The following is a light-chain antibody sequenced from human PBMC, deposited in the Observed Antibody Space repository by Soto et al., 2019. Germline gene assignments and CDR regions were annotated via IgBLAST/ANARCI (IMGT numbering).Light chain of an antibody. J-gene: IGLJ1*01. CDR1: SSDVGGYNY. CDR2: DVS. Sequence: QSALTQPASVSGSPGQSITISCTGTSSDVGGYNYVSWYQQHPGKVPKLMMFDVSNRPSGVSNRFSGSKSGNTASLTISGVQAEDEADYFCCSYATGSVYVFGTGTKVTVL. CDR3: CSYATGSVYV. V-gene: IGLV2-14*01.